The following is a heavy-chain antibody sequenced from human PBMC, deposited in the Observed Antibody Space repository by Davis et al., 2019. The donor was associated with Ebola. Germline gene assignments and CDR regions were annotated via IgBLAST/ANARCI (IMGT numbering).Heavy chain of an antibody. CDR3: ARSDYGSGDYMWGRNYYYYYGMDV. CDR2: IHHSGST. V-gene: IGHV4-34*01. J-gene: IGHJ6*02. CDR1: ASSTSDYY. D-gene: IGHD3-10*01. Sequence: SETLSLTCAAYASSTSDYYCRRIRCPPRKGLDWIGDIHHSGSTKYSPSLQTRVTMSIDTCKNQFSLKMNTVTAADTAVYYCARSDYGSGDYMWGRNYYYYYGMDVWGQGTPVTVSS.